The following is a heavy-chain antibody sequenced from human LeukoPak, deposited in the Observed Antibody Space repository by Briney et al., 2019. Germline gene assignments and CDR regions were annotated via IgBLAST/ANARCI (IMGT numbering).Heavy chain of an antibody. Sequence: VASVKVSCKASGYTFTSYGISWVRQAPGQGLEGMGWVRAYKGNTNYAQKLKGRVTMTTDTSTTTASMELRSLRSDETDVYYCARGADLDAFDIWGQGTMVTVSS. J-gene: IGHJ3*02. V-gene: IGHV1-18*01. CDR1: GYTFTSYG. CDR2: VRAYKGNT. CDR3: ARGADLDAFDI.